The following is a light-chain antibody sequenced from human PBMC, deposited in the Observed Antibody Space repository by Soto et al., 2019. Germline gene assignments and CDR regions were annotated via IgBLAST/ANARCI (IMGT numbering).Light chain of an antibody. Sequence: EIVLTQSPATLSVSPGERATLSCRASQSVSSNLAWYQQKPGQAPRLLMFGASTRATNIPARFSGSGSGTEFTLTISSLQSEDFAVYYCQQYFNWPPLTFGGGTKAEIQ. V-gene: IGKV3-15*01. CDR2: GAS. CDR3: QQYFNWPPLT. CDR1: QSVSSN. J-gene: IGKJ4*01.